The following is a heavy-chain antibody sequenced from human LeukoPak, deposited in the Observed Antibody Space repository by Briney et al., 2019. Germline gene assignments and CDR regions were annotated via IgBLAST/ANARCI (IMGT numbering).Heavy chain of an antibody. CDR1: GGSFSGYY. V-gene: IGHV4-34*01. CDR3: ARRAPRGTIQLWLWHPLTDAFDI. J-gene: IGHJ3*02. CDR2: INHSGST. D-gene: IGHD5-18*01. Sequence: SETLSLTCAVYGGSFSGYYWSWIRQPPGKGLEWIGEINHSGSTNYNPSLKSRVTISVDTSKNQFSLKLSSVTAADTAVYYCARRAPRGTIQLWLWHPLTDAFDIWGQGTMVTVSS.